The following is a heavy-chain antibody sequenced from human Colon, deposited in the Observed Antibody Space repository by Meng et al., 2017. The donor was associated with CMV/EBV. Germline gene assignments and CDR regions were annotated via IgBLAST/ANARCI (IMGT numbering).Heavy chain of an antibody. V-gene: IGHV4-34*01. CDR2: INHNGDT. D-gene: IGHD2-15*01. J-gene: IGHJ5*02. CDR1: GGSFSGYY. Sequence: VYGGSFSGYYWTWIRQTPGKGLEWIGEINHNGDTNYNPSLKSRVTISVDTSKNQLSLNLSSVTAADTAVYYCARGLLTRLRPTNWFDPWGQGTLVTSPQ. CDR3: ARGLLTRLRPTNWFDP.